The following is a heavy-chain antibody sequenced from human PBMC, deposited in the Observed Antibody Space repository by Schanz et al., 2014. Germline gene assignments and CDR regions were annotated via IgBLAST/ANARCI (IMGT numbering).Heavy chain of an antibody. CDR3: ARENLNWEAFDI. CDR1: GFIFNDYY. Sequence: VYLVESGGGLVKPGGSLRLSCAASGFIFNDYYMNWIRQAPGKGLEWLSYISRDGTTSYYADSVKGRFTISRDNAKNSLYLEMTSLRGEDTAVYYCARENLNWEAFDIWGQGTVVTVSS. CDR2: ISRDGTTS. J-gene: IGHJ3*02. V-gene: IGHV3-11*01. D-gene: IGHD7-27*01.